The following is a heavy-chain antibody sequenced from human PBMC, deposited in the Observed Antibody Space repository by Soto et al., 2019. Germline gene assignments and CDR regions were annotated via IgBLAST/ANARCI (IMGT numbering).Heavy chain of an antibody. J-gene: IGHJ4*02. D-gene: IGHD5-18*01. V-gene: IGHV4-38-2*01. CDR1: GYSISSGYY. Sequence: QVQLQESGPGLVKPSETLSLTCAVSGYSISSGYYWGWIRQPPGKGLEWIGSIYHSGSTYYNPSLRSRATTSVGTSKNRFSLKLSFGTAADTAVYYCVTVDTGMGRNDYWGQGILATVSS. CDR2: IYHSGST. CDR3: VTVDTGMGRNDY.